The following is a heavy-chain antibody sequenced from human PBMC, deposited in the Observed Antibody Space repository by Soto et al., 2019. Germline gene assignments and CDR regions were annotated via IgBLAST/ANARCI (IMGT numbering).Heavy chain of an antibody. CDR1: GGSISSGGYS. J-gene: IGHJ4*02. D-gene: IGHD3-16*01. CDR2: IYHTGST. V-gene: IGHV4-30-2*01. Sequence: SETLSLTCTVSGGSISSGGYSWSWVRQPPGKGLEWIGYIYHTGSTHYNPSLKGRVTISVDGSRNQFSLNLTSVTAADTAMYYCANFGGGLATPPYGGQGSLVTVSS. CDR3: ANFGGGLATPPY.